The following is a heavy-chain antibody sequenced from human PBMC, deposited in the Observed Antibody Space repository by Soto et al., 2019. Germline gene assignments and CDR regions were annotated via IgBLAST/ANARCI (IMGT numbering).Heavy chain of an antibody. J-gene: IGHJ5*02. Sequence: QVTVKESGPVLVKPTETLTLTCTVSGFSLSNAGLGVSWIRQPPGKALEWLAHIFSNDEKSYSTSLKSRLPISKKTSKRQVVLTMTNMHPVDTATNYCASTYSSSWYWFDPWGQGTLVTVSS. V-gene: IGHV2-26*04. CDR1: GFSLSNAGLG. D-gene: IGHD6-13*01. CDR3: ASTYSSSWYWFDP. CDR2: IFSNDEK.